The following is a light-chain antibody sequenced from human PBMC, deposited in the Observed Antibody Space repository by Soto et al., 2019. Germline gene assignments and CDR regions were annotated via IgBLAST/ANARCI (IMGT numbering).Light chain of an antibody. CDR1: QSISNW. V-gene: IGKV1-5*01. J-gene: IGKJ2*01. Sequence: DVQMTQSPSTLSASEGDRVTITCRASQSISNWLAWFQQKPGKAPKLLIYDASSLESGVPSRFSGSGSGTEFTITIRSLQPDDVATYYCQQYNSYSPYTFGQGTKLEIK. CDR3: QQYNSYSPYT. CDR2: DAS.